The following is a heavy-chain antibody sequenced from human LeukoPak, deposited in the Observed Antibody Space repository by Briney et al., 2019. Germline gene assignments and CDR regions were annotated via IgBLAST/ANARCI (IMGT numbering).Heavy chain of an antibody. CDR1: GFTFSSYS. J-gene: IGHJ4*02. CDR2: ISSSSYI. Sequence: GGSLRLSCAASGFTFSSYSMNWVRQAPGEGLEWVSSISSSSYIYYADSVEGRFTISRDNAKNSLYLQMNSLRAEDTAVYYCARGQYGDYVFDYWGQGTLVTVSS. CDR3: ARGQYGDYVFDY. D-gene: IGHD4-17*01. V-gene: IGHV3-21*01.